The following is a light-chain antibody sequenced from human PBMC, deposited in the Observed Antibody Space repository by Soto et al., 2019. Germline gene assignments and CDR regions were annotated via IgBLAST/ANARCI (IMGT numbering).Light chain of an antibody. CDR2: DVN. CDR1: SSDVGGYNF. CDR3: QSYDSSLSGSVV. V-gene: IGLV2-14*03. J-gene: IGLJ2*01. Sequence: QSALTQPASVSGSPGQSITISCTGSSSDVGGYNFVSWYQQHPGKAPKLIIFDVNNRPSGVSNRFSGSKSGNTASLTISGLQADDEADYFCQSYDSSLSGSVVFGGGTKLTVL.